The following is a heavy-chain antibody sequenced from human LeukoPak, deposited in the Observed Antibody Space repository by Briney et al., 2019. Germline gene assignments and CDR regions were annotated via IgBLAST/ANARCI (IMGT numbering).Heavy chain of an antibody. J-gene: IGHJ4*02. V-gene: IGHV4-59*01. CDR2: SYNSGST. CDR3: ASGYRTTLDY. CDR1: GGSISSYY. D-gene: IGHD1/OR15-1a*01. Sequence: SETLSLTCTVSGGSISSYYWSWIRQPPGKGLEWIGNSYNSGSTNYNPSLKSRVTISVDSSKNQFSLRLSSVTAADTAVYYCASGYRTTLDYWGQGTLVTVSS.